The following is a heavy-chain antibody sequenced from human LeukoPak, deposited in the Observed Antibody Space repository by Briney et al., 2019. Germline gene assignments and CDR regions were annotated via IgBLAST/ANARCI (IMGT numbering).Heavy chain of an antibody. D-gene: IGHD1-1*01. V-gene: IGHV4-4*07. Sequence: SETLSLTCTVSGGPISSYYWSWIRQPAGKGLEWIGGVYTSGSTNYNPSLKSRITMSVDTSKNQFSLKLSSVTAADTAAYYCARGATAASYWYFDLWGRGTLVTVSS. J-gene: IGHJ2*01. CDR3: ARGATAASYWYFDL. CDR2: VYTSGST. CDR1: GGPISSYY.